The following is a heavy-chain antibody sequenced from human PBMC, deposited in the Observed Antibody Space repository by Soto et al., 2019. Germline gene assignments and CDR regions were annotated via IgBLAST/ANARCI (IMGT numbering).Heavy chain of an antibody. V-gene: IGHV6-1*01. CDR2: TYFRSNRYT. CDR1: VASVSSNSAA. J-gene: IGHJ4*02. D-gene: IGHD1-7*01. Sequence: SQTLSLTCAISVASVSSNSAAWNWIRQSPSRGLEWLGRTYFRSNRYTDYADAVRDQIAINPDTSKNKFSLQMXDLTPEDSAIYYCARDGVSTGTTVILHSWGQGTLVTVSS. CDR3: ARDGVSTGTTVILHS.